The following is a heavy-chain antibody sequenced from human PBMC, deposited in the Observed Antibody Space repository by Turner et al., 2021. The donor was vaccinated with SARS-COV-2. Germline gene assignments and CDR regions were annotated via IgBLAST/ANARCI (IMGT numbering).Heavy chain of an antibody. J-gene: IGHJ6*02. D-gene: IGHD1-20*01. Sequence: QVQLVQSGAEVKKPGAAVTVSCKASGYTFTGYYMHWVRQAPGQGLEWMGWINPNSGGTNYAQKFQGRVTMTRDTSISTAYMELSRLRSDDTAVYYCARGYNWNYYYYGMDVWGQGTTVTVSS. CDR3: ARGYNWNYYYYGMDV. CDR2: INPNSGGT. V-gene: IGHV1-2*02. CDR1: GYTFTGYY.